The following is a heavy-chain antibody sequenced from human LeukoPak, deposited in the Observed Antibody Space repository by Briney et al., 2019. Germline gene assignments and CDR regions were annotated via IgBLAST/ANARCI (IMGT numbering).Heavy chain of an antibody. V-gene: IGHV3-53*01. D-gene: IGHD6-19*01. J-gene: IGHJ4*02. CDR3: AGRRSSGWYAY. CDR2: IYDSGTT. CDR1: GFTVSSNY. Sequence: PGRSLRLSCATSGFTVSSNYMSWVRQAPGKGLEWVSVIYDSGTTYYADSVKGRFLIFRDTSKNTVDLQMNSLRVEDTAVYYCAGRRSSGWYAYWGQGTLVTVSS.